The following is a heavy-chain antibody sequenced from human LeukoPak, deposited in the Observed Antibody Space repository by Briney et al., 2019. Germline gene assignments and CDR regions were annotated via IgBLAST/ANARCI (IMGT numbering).Heavy chain of an antibody. D-gene: IGHD3-22*01. J-gene: IGHJ4*02. Sequence: GGSLRLSCAASGFTFSSYEMNWVRQAPGKGLEWVLYISSSGSTIYYADSVKGRFTISRDNAKNSLYLQMNSLRAEDTAVYYCASHKILDYYDSSGYSPFDYWGQGTLVTVSS. V-gene: IGHV3-48*03. CDR1: GFTFSSYE. CDR2: ISSSGSTI. CDR3: ASHKILDYYDSSGYSPFDY.